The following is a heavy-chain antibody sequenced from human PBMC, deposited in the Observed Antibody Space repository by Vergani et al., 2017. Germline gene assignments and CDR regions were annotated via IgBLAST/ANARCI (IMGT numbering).Heavy chain of an antibody. CDR3: ARKVAVAGTGYYFDC. J-gene: IGHJ4*02. CDR2: INHRGSP. D-gene: IGHD6-19*01. V-gene: IGHV4-34*01. Sequence: QGQLQQWGAGLLKPSETLSLTFAVYGGSFSGYYWRWIRQPPGKGLGLIGEINHRGSPNYKPSLKRRVTISVDTSKNQLSLKLISVTAADTAVYYCARKVAVAGTGYYFDCASEGCLVTVSS. CDR1: GGSFSGYY.